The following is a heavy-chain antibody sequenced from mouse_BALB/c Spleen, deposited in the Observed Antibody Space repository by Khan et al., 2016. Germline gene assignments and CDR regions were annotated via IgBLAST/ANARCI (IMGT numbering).Heavy chain of an antibody. D-gene: IGHD1-1*01. J-gene: IGHJ2*01. CDR3: TRIYNYGSPYFDY. Sequence: EVELVESGGGLVQPGGSLKLSCAASGFTFNNYGMSWVRQTPDKRLELVAIINSNGGSTYYPDNVKGRFTISRDHAKNTLYLQLSSLKSEDTAMYYCTRIYNYGSPYFDYGGQGTTLTVSS. V-gene: IGHV5-6-3*01. CDR2: INSNGGST. CDR1: GFTFNNYG.